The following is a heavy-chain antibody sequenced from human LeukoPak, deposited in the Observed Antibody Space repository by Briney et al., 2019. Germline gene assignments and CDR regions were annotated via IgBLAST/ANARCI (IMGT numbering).Heavy chain of an antibody. D-gene: IGHD6-6*01. J-gene: IGHJ5*02. CDR3: ARPDSSSSYSWFDT. V-gene: IGHV4-34*01. CDR1: GGSLSGNY. Sequence: SETLSLTCAVYGGSLSGNYWSWIRQPPGKGLEWIGEINHSGSTNYNPSLKSRVTISVDTSKNQFSLKLSSVTAADTAVYYCARPDSSSSYSWFDTWGQGTLVTVSS. CDR2: INHSGST.